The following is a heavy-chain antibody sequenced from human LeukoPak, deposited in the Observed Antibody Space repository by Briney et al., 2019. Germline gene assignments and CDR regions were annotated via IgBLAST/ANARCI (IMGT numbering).Heavy chain of an antibody. Sequence: WASVTVSCKASGYTFTSYGISWVRQAPGQGLEWMGWISAYNGNTNYAQKLQGRVTMTTDTSTSTAYMELRSLRSDDTAVYYCAREYPQEGWLQLLYYYYYMDVWGKGTTVTVSS. CDR3: AREYPQEGWLQLLYYYYYMDV. J-gene: IGHJ6*03. CDR2: ISAYNGNT. D-gene: IGHD5-24*01. V-gene: IGHV1-18*01. CDR1: GYTFTSYG.